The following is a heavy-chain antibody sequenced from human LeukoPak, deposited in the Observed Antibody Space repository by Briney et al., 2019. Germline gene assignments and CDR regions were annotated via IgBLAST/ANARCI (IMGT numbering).Heavy chain of an antibody. J-gene: IGHJ4*02. CDR2: IIPILGIA. CDR1: GGTFSSYA. V-gene: IGHV1-69*04. CDR3: ARLSNAQRVPYFDY. Sequence: SVKVSCKASGGTFSSYAISWVRQAPGQGLEWMGRIIPILGIANYAQKFQGRVTITADKSTSTAYMELGSLRSEDTAVYYCARLSNAQRVPYFDYWGQGTLVTVSS. D-gene: IGHD1-1*01.